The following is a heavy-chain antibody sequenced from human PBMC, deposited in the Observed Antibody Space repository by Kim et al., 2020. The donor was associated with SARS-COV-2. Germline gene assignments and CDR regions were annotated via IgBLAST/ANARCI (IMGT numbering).Heavy chain of an antibody. Sequence: GGSLRLSCAASGFTFSSYGMHWVRQAPGKGLEWVAVISYDGTNKYYADSGKGRFTISRDNSKNTLYLQMNSLRAEDTAVYYCAKDHSSSWSFDYWGQGTLVTVSS. CDR1: GFTFSSYG. V-gene: IGHV3-30*18. CDR2: ISYDGTNK. D-gene: IGHD6-13*01. CDR3: AKDHSSSWSFDY. J-gene: IGHJ4*02.